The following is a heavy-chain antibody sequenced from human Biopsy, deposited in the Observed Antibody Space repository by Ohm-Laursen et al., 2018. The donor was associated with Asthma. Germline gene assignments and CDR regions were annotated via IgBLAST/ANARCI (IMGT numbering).Heavy chain of an antibody. Sequence: GYLRLSCAASGFTFSSYAMSWVRQTPDRGLEWVSGISTSGGSKYYADSVKGRFTLSRDNSKTTLSLQMNSLTEGDTAVYYCVKALGGGDGFDVWGLGTTVTVSS. J-gene: IGHJ3*01. CDR3: VKALGGGDGFDV. CDR1: GFTFSSYA. V-gene: IGHV3-23*01. CDR2: ISTSGGSK.